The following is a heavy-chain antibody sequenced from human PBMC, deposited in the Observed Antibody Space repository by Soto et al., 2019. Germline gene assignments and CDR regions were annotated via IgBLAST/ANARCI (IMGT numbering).Heavy chain of an antibody. CDR1: GYMFVTYG. CDR2: ISAYNGNT. V-gene: IGHV1-18*01. Sequence: ASVKVSCKASGYMFVTYGINWVRQAPGQGLEWMGWISAYNGNTKYAQNLQGRVTMTTDASTSTAYMEMRSLRSDDTAVYYCARDLDGSGSYYSDYWGPGTLVTVSS. CDR3: ARDLDGSGSYYSDY. J-gene: IGHJ4*02. D-gene: IGHD3-10*01.